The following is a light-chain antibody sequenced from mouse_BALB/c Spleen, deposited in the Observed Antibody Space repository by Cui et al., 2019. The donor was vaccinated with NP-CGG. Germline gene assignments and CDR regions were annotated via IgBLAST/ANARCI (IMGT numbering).Light chain of an antibody. Sequence: QAVVTQESELTTSPGETVTLTFRSSNGAVTTNNYANWVQEKPDHLFTGLIGGTNNRAPGVPARFSGSLIGDKAALTITGAQTEDETIYFCALWYSNHWVFGGGTKLTVL. CDR3: ALWYSNHWV. CDR1: NGAVTTNNY. V-gene: IGLV1*01. CDR2: GTN. J-gene: IGLJ1*01.